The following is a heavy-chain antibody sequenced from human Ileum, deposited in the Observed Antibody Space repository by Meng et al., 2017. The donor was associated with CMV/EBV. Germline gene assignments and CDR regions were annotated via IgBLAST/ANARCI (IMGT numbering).Heavy chain of an antibody. CDR1: GGSLSVYY. CDR2: IYQSGST. CDR3: ARGQTVRGFEY. V-gene: IGHV4-59*01. J-gene: IGHJ4*02. D-gene: IGHD3-10*01. Sequence: GSLRLFCTVSGGSLSVYYWNWIRQSPGKGLEWIGYIYQSGSTNYNPSLQSRVTMSVDTSKNQFSLKLSSVTAADTAVYYCARGQTVRGFEYWGQGTPVTVSS.